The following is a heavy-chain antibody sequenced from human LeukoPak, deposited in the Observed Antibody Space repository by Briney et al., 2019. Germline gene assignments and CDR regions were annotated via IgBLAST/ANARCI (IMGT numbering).Heavy chain of an antibody. CDR3: ARVKERWLQSFDY. D-gene: IGHD5-24*01. V-gene: IGHV3-7*01. J-gene: IGHJ4*02. CDR1: GFTFSRYV. Sequence: GGSLRLSCAASGFTFSRYVMSWVRQAPGKGLEWVANIKQDGSEKYYVDSVKGRFTISRDNAKNSLYLQMNSLRAEDTAVYYCARVKERWLQSFDYWGQGTLVTVSS. CDR2: IKQDGSEK.